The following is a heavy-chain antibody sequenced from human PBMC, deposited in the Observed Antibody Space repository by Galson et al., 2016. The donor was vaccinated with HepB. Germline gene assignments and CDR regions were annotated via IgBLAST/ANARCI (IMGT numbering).Heavy chain of an antibody. V-gene: IGHV3-48*02. CDR3: ATQYCSGGSCYSAAPGYWYFDL. CDR1: GFTFSSYT. D-gene: IGHD2-15*01. CDR2: ISSSSSSI. J-gene: IGHJ2*01. Sequence: SLRLSCAASGFTFSSYTMNWVRQAPGKGLEWVSYISSSSSSIYYADSVKGRFTISRDNAKNSLYLQMSSLRDEDTAVYYCATQYCSGGSCYSAAPGYWYFDLWGRGTLVTVSS.